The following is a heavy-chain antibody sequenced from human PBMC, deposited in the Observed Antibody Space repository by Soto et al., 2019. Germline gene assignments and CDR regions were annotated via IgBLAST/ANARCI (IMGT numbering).Heavy chain of an antibody. CDR1: GFTFSSYS. Sequence: GGSLRLSCAASGFTFSSYSMNWVRQAPGKGLEWVSSISSSSSYIYYADSVKGRFTISRDNAKNSLYLQMNSLRAEDTAVYYCARDLGPGGGSCYSYCYFDYWGQGTLVTVSS. CDR2: ISSSSSYI. D-gene: IGHD2-15*01. J-gene: IGHJ4*02. CDR3: ARDLGPGGGSCYSYCYFDY. V-gene: IGHV3-21*01.